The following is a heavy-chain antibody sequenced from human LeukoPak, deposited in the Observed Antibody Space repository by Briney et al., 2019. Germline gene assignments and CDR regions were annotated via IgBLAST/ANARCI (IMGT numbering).Heavy chain of an antibody. D-gene: IGHD1-1*01. J-gene: IGHJ4*02. Sequence: GGSLRLSCAASGFIFSSYAMSWVRQAPGKGLEWVSAISGSGGRTYHTDSVKGRFTISRDNSKNTLYLQMNSLRAEDTAVYYCARAPGYGAAYYFDYWGQGTLVTVSS. CDR3: ARAPGYGAAYYFDY. CDR2: ISGSGGRT. V-gene: IGHV3-23*01. CDR1: GFIFSSYA.